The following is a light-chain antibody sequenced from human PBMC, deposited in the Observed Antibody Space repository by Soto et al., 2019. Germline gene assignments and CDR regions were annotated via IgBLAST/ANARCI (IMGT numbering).Light chain of an antibody. J-gene: IGKJ4*01. CDR3: QQYNSYPRT. V-gene: IGKV1D-16*01. Sequence: DLQMTQSPSSLSASVGDRVTITCRASQGVSIWLAWYQQKPEKAPKSLIYAASNLQSGVPSRFSGSGSGTDFTLTISSLQPEDFATYYCQQYNSYPRTFGGGTKVEIK. CDR2: AAS. CDR1: QGVSIW.